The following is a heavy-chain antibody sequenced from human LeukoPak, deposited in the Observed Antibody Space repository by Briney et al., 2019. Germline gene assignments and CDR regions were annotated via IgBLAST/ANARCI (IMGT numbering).Heavy chain of an antibody. CDR3: AKDGGIAAGSYYFDY. CDR1: GFTFSSYA. D-gene: IGHD6-13*01. CDR2: ISGSGGST. Sequence: GGSLRLSCAASGFTFSSYAMSWVRQAPGKGLEWVSAISGSGGSTYYADSVKGRFTISRDNSKNTLYLQTNSLRAEDTAVYYCAKDGGIAAGSYYFDYWGQGTLVTVSS. V-gene: IGHV3-23*01. J-gene: IGHJ4*02.